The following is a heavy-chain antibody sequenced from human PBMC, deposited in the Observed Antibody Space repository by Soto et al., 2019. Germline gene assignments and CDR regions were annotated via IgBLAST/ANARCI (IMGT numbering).Heavy chain of an antibody. J-gene: IGHJ3*02. CDR2: ISGSGGST. D-gene: IGHD2-15*01. CDR3: AKDPEVSLYTPKAAFDI. CDR1: GFTFSSYA. Sequence: PGGSLRLSCAASGFTFSSYAMSWVRQAPGKGLEWVSAISGSGGSTYYADSVKGRFTISRGNSKNTLYLQMNSLRAEDTAVYYCAKDPEVSLYTPKAAFDIWGQGTMVTVSS. V-gene: IGHV3-23*01.